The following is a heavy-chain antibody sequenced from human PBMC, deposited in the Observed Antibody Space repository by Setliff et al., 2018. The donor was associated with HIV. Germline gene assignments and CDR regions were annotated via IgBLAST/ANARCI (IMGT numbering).Heavy chain of an antibody. CDR1: GYPISSGYF. CDR2: IYYTENT. D-gene: IGHD6-19*01. V-gene: IGHV4-38-2*01. Sequence: PSETLSLTCAVSGYPISSGYFWGWIRQPPGKGLEWIGAIYYTENTYYNPSLKSRVTMSVDTSKNQFSLKLRSVTAADTAVYFCATLRWLVGYSFDYWGQGALVTVSS. CDR3: ATLRWLVGYSFDY. J-gene: IGHJ4*02.